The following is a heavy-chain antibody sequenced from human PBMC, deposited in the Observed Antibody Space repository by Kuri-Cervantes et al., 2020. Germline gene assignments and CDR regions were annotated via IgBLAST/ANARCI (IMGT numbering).Heavy chain of an antibody. D-gene: IGHD6-19*01. J-gene: IGHJ3*02. CDR1: GFTFSSYA. CDR2: ISYDGSNK. Sequence: GGSLRLSCAASGFTFSSYAMHWVRQAPGKGLEWVAVISYDGSNKYYADSVKGRFTISRDNSKNTLYLQMNSLRAEDTAVYYCAREFPGTAVAGTEGALDIWGQGTKVTVSS. V-gene: IGHV3-30-3*01. CDR3: AREFPGTAVAGTEGALDI.